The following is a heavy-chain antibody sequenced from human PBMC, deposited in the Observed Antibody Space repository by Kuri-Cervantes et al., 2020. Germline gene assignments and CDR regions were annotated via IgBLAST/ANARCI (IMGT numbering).Heavy chain of an antibody. CDR3: AKERTTVTTREYFQH. J-gene: IGHJ1*01. V-gene: IGHV3-23*01. D-gene: IGHD4-17*01. Sequence: GGSLRLSCAASGFPFSNYAMNWVRQAPGKGLEWVSVISGSGGSTYYADSVKGRFTISRDNSKNTVYLQMNSLRAEDTAVYYCAKERTTVTTREYFQHWGQGTLVTVSS. CDR2: ISGSGGST. CDR1: GFPFSNYA.